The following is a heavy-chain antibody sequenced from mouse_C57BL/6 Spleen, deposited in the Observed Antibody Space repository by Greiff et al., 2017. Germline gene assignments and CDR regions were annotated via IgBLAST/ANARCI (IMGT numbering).Heavy chain of an antibody. V-gene: IGHV1-26*01. J-gene: IGHJ3*01. CDR3: AREGGSPPFAY. CDR2: INPNNGGT. Sequence: VQLQQSGPELVKPGASVKISCKASGYTFTDYYMNWVKQSHGKSLEWIGDINPNNGGTSYNQKFKGKATLTVDKSSSTAYMELRSLTSEDSAVYYCAREGGSPPFAYWGQGTLVTVSA. CDR1: GYTFTDYY.